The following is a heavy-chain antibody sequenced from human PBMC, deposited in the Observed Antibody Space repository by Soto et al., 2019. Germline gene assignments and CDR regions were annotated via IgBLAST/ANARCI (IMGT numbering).Heavy chain of an antibody. V-gene: IGHV4-39*01. CDR3: ARHMRAVAAPLLF. D-gene: IGHD6-19*01. J-gene: IGHJ4*02. CDR1: GDSIGDSIYY. Sequence: PSETLSLTCSVSGDSIGDSIYYWGWIRLPPGKGLEWIGSIHYSGSTHYNPSLKSRVSISVDTSKNQFSVSLTSVTPADTAVYYCARHMRAVAAPLLFWGQGTVVTVSS. CDR2: IHYSGST.